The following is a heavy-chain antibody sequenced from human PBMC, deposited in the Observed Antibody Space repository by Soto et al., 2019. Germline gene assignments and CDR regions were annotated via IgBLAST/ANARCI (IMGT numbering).Heavy chain of an antibody. J-gene: IGHJ4*02. CDR1: GVSISSYY. CDR2: IYYSGST. D-gene: IGHD6-13*01. CDR3: ARRSDSSSWYFDY. Sequence: SETLSLTCAVSGVSISSYYWSWIRQPPVKGLEWIGYIYYSGSTNYNPSLKSRVTISVDTSKNQFSLKLSSVTAADTAVYYCARRSDSSSWYFDYWGQGTLVTVSS. V-gene: IGHV4-59*01.